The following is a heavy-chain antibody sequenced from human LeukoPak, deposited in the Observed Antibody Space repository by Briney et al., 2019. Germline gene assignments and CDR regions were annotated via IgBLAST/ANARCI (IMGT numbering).Heavy chain of an antibody. Sequence: SETLSLTCAVSGASISSSNYYWGWVRQSPGKGLEWIGNIYSSGNTYYNASLKSRVTISVDTSKNQFSLKLSSVTAADTAVYYCARDSNYYDSSGYQIDYWGQGTLVTVSS. D-gene: IGHD3-22*01. V-gene: IGHV4-39*07. CDR1: GASISSSNYY. CDR2: IYSSGNT. CDR3: ARDSNYYDSSGYQIDY. J-gene: IGHJ4*02.